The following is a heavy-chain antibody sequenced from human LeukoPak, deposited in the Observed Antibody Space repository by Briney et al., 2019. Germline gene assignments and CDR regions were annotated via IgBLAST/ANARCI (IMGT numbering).Heavy chain of an antibody. CDR3: ARELKGSGYAFDI. CDR1: GFTFSSYW. Sequence: GGSLRLSCAASGFTFSSYWMHWVRQAPGKGLVWVSRINSDGSSTSDADSVKGRFTISRDNAKNTLYLQMNSLRAEDTAVYYCARELKGSGYAFDIWGQGTMVTVSS. J-gene: IGHJ3*02. V-gene: IGHV3-74*01. CDR2: INSDGSST. D-gene: IGHD3-22*01.